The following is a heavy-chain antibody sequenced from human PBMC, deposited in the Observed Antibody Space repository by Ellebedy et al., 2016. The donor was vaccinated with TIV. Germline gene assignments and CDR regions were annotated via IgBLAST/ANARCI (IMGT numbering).Heavy chain of an antibody. CDR3: ASPYSGREDFQH. CDR2: INPNSGGT. D-gene: IGHD1-26*01. V-gene: IGHV1-2*02. CDR1: GYTFTGYY. J-gene: IGHJ1*01. Sequence: ASVKVSCXASGYTFTGYYMHWVRQALGQGLEWMGWINPNSGGTNYAQKFQGRVTMTRDTSISTAYMELSRLRSDDTAVYYCASPYSGREDFQHWGQGTLVTVSS.